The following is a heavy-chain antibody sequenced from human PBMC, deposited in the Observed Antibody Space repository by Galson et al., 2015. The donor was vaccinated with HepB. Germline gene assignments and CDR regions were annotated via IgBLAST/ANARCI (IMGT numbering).Heavy chain of an antibody. V-gene: IGHV3-30*04. Sequence: SLRLSCAASGFTFSSYAMHWVRQAPGKGLEWVAVISYDGSNKYYADSVKGRFTISRDNSKNTLYLQMNSLRAEDTAVYYCARVVGGMDVWGQGTTVTVSS. D-gene: IGHD3-16*01. J-gene: IGHJ6*02. CDR3: ARVVGGMDV. CDR1: GFTFSSYA. CDR2: ISYDGSNK.